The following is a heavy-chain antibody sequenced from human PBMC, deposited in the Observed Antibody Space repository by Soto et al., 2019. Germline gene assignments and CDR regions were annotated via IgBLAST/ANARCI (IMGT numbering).Heavy chain of an antibody. CDR2: IIYDGSNK. CDR3: AAELGNTGYDGHDY. J-gene: IGHJ4*02. CDR1: GLTFSRYA. V-gene: IGHV3-30*04. Sequence: QVQLVESGGGVVQPGRSLRLSCAASGLTFSRYAMHWVRQAPGKGLEWVAVIIYDGSNKHYADSVQGRFTISRDNSKNTLYLQMNSLIAEDTAVYYCAAELGNTGYDGHDYWGQGTLVTVSS. D-gene: IGHD5-12*01.